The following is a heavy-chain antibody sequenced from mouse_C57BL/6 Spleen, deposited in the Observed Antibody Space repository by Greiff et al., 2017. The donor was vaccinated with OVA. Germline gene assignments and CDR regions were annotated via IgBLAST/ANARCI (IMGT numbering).Heavy chain of an antibody. CDR2: IHPNSGSN. CDR1: GYTFTSYW. CDR3: GRSNLDGD. D-gene: IGHD2-5*01. Sequence: VQLQQPGAELVKPGASVKLSCKASGYTFTSYWMHWVKQRPGQGLEWIGMIHPNSGSNNYNEKFKSKSTLTIDKSSSTAYMQLSSLTSEDSAVYYCGRSNLDGDWGQGTTLTVSS. J-gene: IGHJ2*01. V-gene: IGHV1-64*01.